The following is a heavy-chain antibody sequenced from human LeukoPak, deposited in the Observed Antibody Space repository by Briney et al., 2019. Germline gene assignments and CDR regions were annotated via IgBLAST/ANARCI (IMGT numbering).Heavy chain of an antibody. CDR1: GCTFDDYA. CDR3: AKDIFGDSGYSSTDY. V-gene: IGHV3-43*02. D-gene: IGHD5-12*01. J-gene: IGHJ4*02. CDR2: ISGDGGST. Sequence: GGSLRLSCAASGCTFDDYAMHWVHQAPGKGLEWVSLISGDGGSTYYADSVKGRFTISRDNSKNSLYLQMNSLRTEDTALYYCAKDIFGDSGYSSTDYWGQGTLVTVSS.